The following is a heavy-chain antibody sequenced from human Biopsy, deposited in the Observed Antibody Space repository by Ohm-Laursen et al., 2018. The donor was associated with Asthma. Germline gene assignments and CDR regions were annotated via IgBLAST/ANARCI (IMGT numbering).Heavy chain of an antibody. J-gene: IGHJ4*02. Sequence: SLRLSCSASGFTFSSYGMHWVRQAPGKGLEWVAVISYDGSSIYYADSVKGRFTISRDNSKNTLSLQMNSLTAEDTAVYYCAKEGVAGTHIEDWGQGTLVTVSS. D-gene: IGHD6-19*01. V-gene: IGHV3-30*18. CDR2: ISYDGSSI. CDR1: GFTFSSYG. CDR3: AKEGVAGTHIED.